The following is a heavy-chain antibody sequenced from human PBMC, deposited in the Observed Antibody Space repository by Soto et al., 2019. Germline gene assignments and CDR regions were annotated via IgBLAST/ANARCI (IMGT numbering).Heavy chain of an antibody. CDR3: ANLKLELKGISDYYYGMDV. J-gene: IGHJ6*02. V-gene: IGHV3-30*18. D-gene: IGHD1-7*01. CDR1: GFTFSSYG. Sequence: QVQLVESGGGVVQPGRSLRLSCAASGFTFSSYGMHWVRQAPGKGLEWVAVISYDGSNKYYADSVKGRFTISRDNSKNKIYLQMNSLRAEDTAVYYCANLKLELKGISDYYYGMDVWGQGTTVTVSS. CDR2: ISYDGSNK.